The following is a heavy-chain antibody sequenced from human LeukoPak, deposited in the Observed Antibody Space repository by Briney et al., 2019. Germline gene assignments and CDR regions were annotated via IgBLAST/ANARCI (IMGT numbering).Heavy chain of an antibody. CDR3: ARVDSDCSSTSCYTAYYYYYMDV. CDR2: IYYSGST. V-gene: IGHV4-30-4*08. CDR1: GGSISSGDYY. J-gene: IGHJ6*03. D-gene: IGHD2-2*01. Sequence: PSQTLSLTCTVSGGSISSGDYYWSWIRQPPGKGLEWIGYIYYSGSTYYNPSLKGRVTISVDTSKNQFSLKLSSVTAADTAVYYCARVDSDCSSTSCYTAYYYYYMDVWGKGTTVTVSS.